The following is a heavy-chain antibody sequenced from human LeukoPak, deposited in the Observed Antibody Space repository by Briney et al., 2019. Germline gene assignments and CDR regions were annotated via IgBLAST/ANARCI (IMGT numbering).Heavy chain of an antibody. Sequence: GGSLRLSCAASGFTFSSYAMSWVRQAPGKGLEWVSAISGSGGSTYYADSVKGRFTISRDNSKNTLYLQMNRLRAEDTAVYYCAKEQLYSSGWYYFDYWGQGTLVTVSS. D-gene: IGHD6-19*01. J-gene: IGHJ4*02. V-gene: IGHV3-23*01. CDR2: ISGSGGST. CDR1: GFTFSSYA. CDR3: AKEQLYSSGWYYFDY.